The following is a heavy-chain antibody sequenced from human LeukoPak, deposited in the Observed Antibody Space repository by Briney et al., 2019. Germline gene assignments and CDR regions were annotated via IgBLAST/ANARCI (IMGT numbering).Heavy chain of an antibody. CDR1: GFTFSSYA. CDR2: VTASAGNT. D-gene: IGHD3-10*01. Sequence: GGSLRLSCAASGFTFSSYAMSWVRQAPGKGLEWVSAVTASAGNTYYADSVKGRFTISRDNSKNTLYLQVTSLRAEDTAVYYCAKGDYYGSGSFFKNGMDVWGQGTTVTVSS. CDR3: AKGDYYGSGSFFKNGMDV. J-gene: IGHJ6*02. V-gene: IGHV3-23*01.